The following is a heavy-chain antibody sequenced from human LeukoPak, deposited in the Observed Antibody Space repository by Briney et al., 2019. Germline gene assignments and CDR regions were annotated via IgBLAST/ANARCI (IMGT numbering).Heavy chain of an antibody. CDR3: ARDALVLRYFDWLSPLDY. J-gene: IGHJ4*02. CDR2: ISGSGGST. V-gene: IGHV3-23*01. CDR1: GFTFSSYA. D-gene: IGHD3-9*01. Sequence: GGSLRLSCAASGFTFSSYAMSWVRQAPGKGLEWVSVISGSGGSTDYADSVKGRFTISRDNSKNTLYLQMNSLRAEDTAVYYCARDALVLRYFDWLSPLDYWGQGTLVTVSS.